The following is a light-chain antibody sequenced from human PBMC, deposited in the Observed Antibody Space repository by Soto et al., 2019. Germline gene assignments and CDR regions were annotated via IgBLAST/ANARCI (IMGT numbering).Light chain of an antibody. CDR1: QSVNNY. CDR2: GIF. V-gene: IGKV3-15*01. J-gene: IGKJ4*01. CDR3: QQHNKSPLT. Sequence: EIVMTQSPATVSVSPGERATLSCRASQSVNNYLAWYQQKPGQAPRLLVYGIFSRATGVPARFSGSGSGTEFTLTISSLQSEDSAVYYCQQHNKSPLTFGGGTRVEIK.